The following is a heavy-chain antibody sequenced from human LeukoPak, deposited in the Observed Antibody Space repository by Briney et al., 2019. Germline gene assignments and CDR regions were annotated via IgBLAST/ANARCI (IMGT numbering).Heavy chain of an antibody. CDR1: GFTFSSYA. V-gene: IGHV3-23*01. Sequence: GGSLRLSCAASGFTFSSYAMSWVRQAPGKGLEWVSAISGSGGSTYYADSVKGRFTISRDNSKNTLYLQMDSLRAEDTAVYYCAKDIGVVPNNYWGQGTLVTVSS. CDR2: ISGSGGST. CDR3: AKDIGVVPNNY. D-gene: IGHD3-3*01. J-gene: IGHJ4*02.